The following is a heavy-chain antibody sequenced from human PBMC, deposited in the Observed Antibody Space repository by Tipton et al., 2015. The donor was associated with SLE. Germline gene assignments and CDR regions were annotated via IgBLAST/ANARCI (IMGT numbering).Heavy chain of an antibody. CDR2: ISYSGST. D-gene: IGHD3-22*01. J-gene: IGHJ4*02. CDR1: GASISSNIYY. V-gene: IGHV4-39*07. Sequence: TLSLTCTVSGASISSNIYYWGWIRQPPGKGLEWIGSISYSGSTSYNPSLKIRVTIALDTSKNQFSLRLSSVTAADTAVYYCVSYDRSGYQFDYWGQGTLVTVSS. CDR3: VSYDRSGYQFDY.